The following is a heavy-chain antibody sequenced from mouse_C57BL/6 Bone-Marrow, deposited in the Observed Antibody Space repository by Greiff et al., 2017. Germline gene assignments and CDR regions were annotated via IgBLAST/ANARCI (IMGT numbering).Heavy chain of an antibody. J-gene: IGHJ3*01. Sequence: QVQLQQPGAELVRPGTSVKLFCKASGYTFTSYWMHWVKQRPGQGLEWIGVIAPSDSYTNYNQKFKGKATLTVNTSSSTAYMQRSSLTSEDSAVYYCARRDGYYWFAYWGQGTLVTVSA. CDR3: ARRDGYYWFAY. D-gene: IGHD2-3*01. CDR1: GYTFTSYW. V-gene: IGHV1-59*01. CDR2: IAPSDSYT.